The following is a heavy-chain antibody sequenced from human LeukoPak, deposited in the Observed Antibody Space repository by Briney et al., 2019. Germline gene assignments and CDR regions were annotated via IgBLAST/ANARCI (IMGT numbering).Heavy chain of an antibody. V-gene: IGHV4-59*11. CDR2: IYYSGST. Sequence: SETLSLTCTVSGGSISSHYWSWLRQPPGKGLEWIGYIYYSGSTNYNPSLKSRVTISVDTSKNQFSLKLSSVTAADTAVYYCARGHYYDSSGPGSTWGQGTLVTVSS. CDR3: ARGHYYDSSGPGST. J-gene: IGHJ5*02. CDR1: GGSISSHY. D-gene: IGHD3-22*01.